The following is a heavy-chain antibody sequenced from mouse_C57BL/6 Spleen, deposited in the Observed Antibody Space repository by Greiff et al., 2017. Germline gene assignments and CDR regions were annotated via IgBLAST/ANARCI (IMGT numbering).Heavy chain of an antibody. J-gene: IGHJ1*03. CDR3: AREGGADYWYFDV. CDR2: INYDGSST. Sequence: EVKLVESEGGLVQPGSSMKLSCTASGFTFSDYYMAWVRQVPEKGLEWVANINYDGSSTYYLDSLKSRFIISRDNAKNILYLQMSSLESEDTATYYCAREGGADYWYFDVWGTGTTVTVSS. V-gene: IGHV5-16*01. CDR1: GFTFSDYY.